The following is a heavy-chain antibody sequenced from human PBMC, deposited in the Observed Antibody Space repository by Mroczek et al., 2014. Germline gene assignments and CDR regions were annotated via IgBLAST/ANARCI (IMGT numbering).Heavy chain of an antibody. CDR1: GFTFDDYA. D-gene: IGHD6-13*01. CDR2: ISWNSGSI. V-gene: IGHV3-9*01. CDR3: AKDIDPIAAAGPFDY. Sequence: VQLVQSGGGLVQPGRSLRLSCAASGFTFDDYAMHWVRQAPGKGLEWVSGISWNSGSIGYADSVKGRFTISRDNAKNSLYLQMNSLRAEDTALYYCAKDIDPIAAAGPFDYWGQGTLVTVSS. J-gene: IGHJ4*02.